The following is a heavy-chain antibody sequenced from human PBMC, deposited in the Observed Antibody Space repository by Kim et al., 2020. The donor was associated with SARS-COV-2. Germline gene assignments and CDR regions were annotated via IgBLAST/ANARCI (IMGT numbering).Heavy chain of an antibody. D-gene: IGHD3-10*01. Sequence: GGSLRLSCTASGFTFGDYAMSWFRQAPGKGLEWVGFIRSKAYGGTTEYAASVKGRFTISRDDSKSIAYLQMNSLKTEDTAVYYCTRADMMVYYGSGSNFDYWGQGTLVTVSS. J-gene: IGHJ4*02. V-gene: IGHV3-49*03. CDR2: IRSKAYGGTT. CDR3: TRADMMVYYGSGSNFDY. CDR1: GFTFGDYA.